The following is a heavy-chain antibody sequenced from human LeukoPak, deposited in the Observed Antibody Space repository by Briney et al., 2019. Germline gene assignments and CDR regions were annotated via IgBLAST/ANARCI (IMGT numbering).Heavy chain of an antibody. CDR1: GFTFSSYS. D-gene: IGHD3-22*01. J-gene: IGHJ4*02. Sequence: GGSLRLSCAASGFTFSSYSMNWVRQAPGKGLEWVSSISSSSSYIYYADSVKGRFTISRDNAKNSLYLQMNSLRAEDTALYYCAKDIGYYDSSGYSYFDYWGQGTLVTVSS. CDR2: ISSSSSYI. CDR3: AKDIGYYDSSGYSYFDY. V-gene: IGHV3-21*04.